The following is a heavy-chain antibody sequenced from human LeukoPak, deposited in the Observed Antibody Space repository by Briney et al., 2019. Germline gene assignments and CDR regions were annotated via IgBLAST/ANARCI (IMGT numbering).Heavy chain of an antibody. CDR3: ARADGGDSTNAFDS. CDR1: GYTFTDYY. J-gene: IGHJ4*02. V-gene: IGHV1-2*02. CDR2: INLKSGGT. Sequence: ASVKVSCKASGYTFTDYYMHWVRQAPGQGLEWMGWINLKSGGTNYVQKLRGRVTMTRDTSISTAYMELSRLTSDDTAVYYCARADGGDSTNAFDSWGQGTLVTVSS. D-gene: IGHD2-21*01.